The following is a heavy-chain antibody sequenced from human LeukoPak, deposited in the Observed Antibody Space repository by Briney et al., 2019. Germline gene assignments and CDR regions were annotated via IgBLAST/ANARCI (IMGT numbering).Heavy chain of an antibody. Sequence: SQTLSLTCAISGDSVSANSATWNWIRQSPSRGLEWLGRTYYRSKWCNDYAESMKSRILVNPDTSRNQFSLHLNSVVPEDTAVYYCARGLTGNGDFDCWGQGTLVTVSS. V-gene: IGHV6-1*01. CDR3: ARGLTGNGDFDC. J-gene: IGHJ4*02. CDR2: TYYRSKWCN. D-gene: IGHD2-8*02. CDR1: GDSVSANSAT.